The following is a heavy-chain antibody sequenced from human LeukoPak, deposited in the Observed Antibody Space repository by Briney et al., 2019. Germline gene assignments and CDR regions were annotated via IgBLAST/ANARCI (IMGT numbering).Heavy chain of an antibody. Sequence: PSETLSLTCTVSGGSISSSSYYWGWIRQPPGKGLEWIGSIYYSGSTYYNPSLKSRVTISVDTSKNQFSLKLSSVTAADTAVYYCARVESPTHYPRDYWGQGTLVTVSS. V-gene: IGHV4-39*07. J-gene: IGHJ4*02. CDR3: ARVESPTHYPRDY. CDR1: GGSISSSSYY. D-gene: IGHD1-1*01. CDR2: IYYSGST.